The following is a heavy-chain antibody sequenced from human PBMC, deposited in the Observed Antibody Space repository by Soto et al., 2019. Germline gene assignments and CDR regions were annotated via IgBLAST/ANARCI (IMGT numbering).Heavy chain of an antibody. CDR2: IFYSGST. CDR3: ASMIGDPVLSFDS. Sequence: QVQLQESGPGLVKPSETLSLTCTVSGGSISSYYWSWIRQPPGKGLEWIGFIFYSGSTSYNPSFKSRVTISIDTSEYQFSLKLNSVTAADWAVYYCASMIGDPVLSFDSWGQGTLVAVSS. V-gene: IGHV4-59*01. CDR1: GGSISSYY. J-gene: IGHJ5*01. D-gene: IGHD3-10*02.